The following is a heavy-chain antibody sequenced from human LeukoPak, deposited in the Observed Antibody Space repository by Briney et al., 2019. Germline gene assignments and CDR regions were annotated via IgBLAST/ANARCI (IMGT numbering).Heavy chain of an antibody. CDR3: ARVGYSSSWYNFDY. CDR2: INPNSGGT. J-gene: IGHJ4*02. Sequence: GASVKVSCKASGYTFTGYYMHWVRQAPGQGLEWMGRINPNSGGTNYAQKFQGRVTMTRDTSISTAYMELSRLRSDDTAVYYCARVGYSSSWYNFDYWGQGTLVTVSS. CDR1: GYTFTGYY. D-gene: IGHD6-13*01. V-gene: IGHV1-2*06.